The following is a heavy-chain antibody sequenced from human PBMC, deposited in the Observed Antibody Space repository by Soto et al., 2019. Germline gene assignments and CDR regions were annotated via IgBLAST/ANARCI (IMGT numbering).Heavy chain of an antibody. J-gene: IGHJ4*02. Sequence: PGGSLRLSCAASGFTFSSYAMSWVRQAPGKGLEWVSAISGSGGSTYYADPVKGRFTISRDNSKNTLYLQMNSLRAEDTAVYYCAKDPPDYDSSGYAYYFDYWGQGTLVTVSS. D-gene: IGHD3-22*01. CDR2: ISGSGGST. CDR3: AKDPPDYDSSGYAYYFDY. CDR1: GFTFSSYA. V-gene: IGHV3-23*01.